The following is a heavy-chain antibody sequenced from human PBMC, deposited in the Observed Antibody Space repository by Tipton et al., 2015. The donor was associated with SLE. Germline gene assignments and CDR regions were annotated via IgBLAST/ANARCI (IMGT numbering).Heavy chain of an antibody. CDR1: SGSISSRY. CDR2: IYYSGST. J-gene: IGHJ5*02. CDR3: ARVPQRGLNWFDP. D-gene: IGHD6-25*01. V-gene: IGHV4-59*11. Sequence: TLSLTCTVSSGSISSRYWTWIRQPPGRGLEWIGSIYYSGSTNYSPSLKSRVTISVDTSKNQFSLRLSSVTAADTAVYYCARVPQRGLNWFDPWGQGTLVTVSS.